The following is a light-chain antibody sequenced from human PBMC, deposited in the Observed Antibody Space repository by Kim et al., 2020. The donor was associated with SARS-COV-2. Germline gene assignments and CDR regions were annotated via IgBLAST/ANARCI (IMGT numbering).Light chain of an antibody. J-gene: IGKJ4*01. V-gene: IGKV1-33*01. Sequence: ASVGDRVTITCQASQGISKNLNWYQQKPGKAPKVLMYDASKLATGVPSRFSGGGSGTDFTFTISSLQPEDIATYYCQHYSNLPLTFGRGTKVEIK. CDR2: DAS. CDR3: QHYSNLPLT. CDR1: QGISKN.